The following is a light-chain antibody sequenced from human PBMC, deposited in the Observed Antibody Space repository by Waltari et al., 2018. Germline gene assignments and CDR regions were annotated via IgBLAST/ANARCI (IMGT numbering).Light chain of an antibody. V-gene: IGKV1-5*03. CDR1: QSVGAW. Sequence: DIQMTQSPSTQSASVGDRVTITCRASQSVGAWLAWYQQKPGKAPSLLMYKASNLQSGVPSRFSGSGSGTEFTLTISSLQPDDFATYYCQQYSSWTFGQGTKVEI. J-gene: IGKJ1*01. CDR3: QQYSSWT. CDR2: KAS.